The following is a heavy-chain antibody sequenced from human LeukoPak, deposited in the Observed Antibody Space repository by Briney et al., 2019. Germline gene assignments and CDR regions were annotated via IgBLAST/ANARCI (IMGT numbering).Heavy chain of an antibody. Sequence: PSETLSLTCTVSGASISSDYWSWIRQPPGKGLEWIGYIYYSGSTNYNPSLKSRVTISADTSKNQFSLKLTSVTAADPAVYYCAKSGWAEYFQPWGQGTLVTVSS. J-gene: IGHJ1*01. V-gene: IGHV4-59*01. CDR2: IYYSGST. D-gene: IGHD6-19*01. CDR3: AKSGWAEYFQP. CDR1: GASISSDY.